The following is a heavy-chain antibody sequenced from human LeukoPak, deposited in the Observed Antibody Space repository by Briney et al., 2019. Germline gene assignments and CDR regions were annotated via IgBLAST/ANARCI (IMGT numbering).Heavy chain of an antibody. CDR3: ARDYGGSSPFDY. Sequence: AGSLRLSCAASGFTFSSYEMHWVRQAPGKGLEWVSYISSSGSTIYYADSVKGRFTISRDNAKRSLYLQMNSLRAEDTAVYYCARDYGGSSPFDYWGQGTLVTVSS. D-gene: IGHD4-23*01. J-gene: IGHJ4*02. CDR1: GFTFSSYE. CDR2: ISSSGSTI. V-gene: IGHV3-48*03.